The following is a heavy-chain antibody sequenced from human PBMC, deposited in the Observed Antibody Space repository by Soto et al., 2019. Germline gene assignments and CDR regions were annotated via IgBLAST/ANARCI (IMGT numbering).Heavy chain of an antibody. CDR2: INHSGST. CDR3: ARWQQLGHYYYYGMDG. CDR1: GGSFSAYY. Sequence: PSATQSLTCTVYGGSFSAYYWSWISPPPGKGLEWIGEINHSGSTNYNPSLKSRVTISVDTSKNQFSLKLSSVTAADTAVYYCARWQQLGHYYYYGMDGWGQGTTVTVS. D-gene: IGHD6-13*01. J-gene: IGHJ6*02. V-gene: IGHV4-34*01.